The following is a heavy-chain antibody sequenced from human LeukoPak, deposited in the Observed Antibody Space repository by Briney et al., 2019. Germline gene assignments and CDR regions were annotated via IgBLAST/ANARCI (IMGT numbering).Heavy chain of an antibody. Sequence: GESLKISCKGSGYSFTSYGISWVRQAPGQGLEWMGWISAYNGNTNYAQKLQGRVTMTTDTSTSTAYMELRSLRSDDTAVYYCARDILTGYSPYYYYGMDVWGQGTTVTVSS. CDR1: GYSFTSYG. CDR3: ARDILTGYSPYYYYGMDV. J-gene: IGHJ6*02. CDR2: ISAYNGNT. V-gene: IGHV1-18*01. D-gene: IGHD3-9*01.